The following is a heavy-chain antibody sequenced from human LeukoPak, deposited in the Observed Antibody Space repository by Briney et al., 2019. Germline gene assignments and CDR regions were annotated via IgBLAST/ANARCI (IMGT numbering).Heavy chain of an antibody. J-gene: IGHJ4*02. Sequence: GGSLRLSCAASGFTFSSYAMHWVRQAPGKGLEWVAVISYDGSNKYYADSVKGRFTISRDNSKNTLYLQMSSLRAEDTAVYYCAREGGHCSNGICSYFDYWGQGSLVTVSS. CDR1: GFTFSSYA. CDR2: ISYDGSNK. D-gene: IGHD2-8*01. CDR3: AREGGHCSNGICSYFDY. V-gene: IGHV3-30*04.